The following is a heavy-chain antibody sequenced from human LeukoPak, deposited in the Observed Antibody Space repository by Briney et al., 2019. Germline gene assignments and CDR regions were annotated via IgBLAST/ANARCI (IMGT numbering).Heavy chain of an antibody. D-gene: IGHD3-22*01. J-gene: IGHJ4*02. CDR2: LNPDSGET. V-gene: IGHV1-2*02. CDR1: GYRFDNYY. CDR3: ARGYYDSSGYDPGLGY. Sequence: ASVKVSCKGSGYRFDNYYLHWVRQAPGQGLEWMGWLNPDSGETKYVEKFQGRVSMTRDTSISTAYMELSSLRSEDTAMYWCARGYYDSSGYDPGLGYWGQGTLVTVSS.